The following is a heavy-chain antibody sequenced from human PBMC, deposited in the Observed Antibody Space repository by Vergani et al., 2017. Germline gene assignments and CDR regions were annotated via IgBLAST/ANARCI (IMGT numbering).Heavy chain of an antibody. J-gene: IGHJ4*02. Sequence: QVQLQQWGAGLLKPSETLSLTCAVYGGSFSGYYWSWIRQPPGKGLEWIGEINHSGSTNYNPSLKSRVTISVDTSKNQFSLKLSSVTAADTAVYYCARGPDPIRTTFDEYYFDYWGQGTLVTVSS. CDR2: INHSGST. D-gene: IGHD1-1*01. CDR1: GGSFSGYY. CDR3: ARGPDPIRTTFDEYYFDY. V-gene: IGHV4-34*01.